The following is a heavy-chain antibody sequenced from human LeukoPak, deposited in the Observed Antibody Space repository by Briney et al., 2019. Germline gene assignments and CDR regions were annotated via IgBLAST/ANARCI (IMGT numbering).Heavy chain of an antibody. CDR1: GYTFTGYY. CDR2: INPDSGGT. J-gene: IGHJ5*02. D-gene: IGHD3-10*01. Sequence: ASVKVSCKASGYTFTGYYMHWVRQAPGQGLEWMGRINPDSGGTKYAQKFQGRVTMTRDTSISTAYMELSRLRSGDTAVYYCAREPATMVRGVLLGRFDPWGQGTLVTVSS. CDR3: AREPATMVRGVLLGRFDP. V-gene: IGHV1-2*06.